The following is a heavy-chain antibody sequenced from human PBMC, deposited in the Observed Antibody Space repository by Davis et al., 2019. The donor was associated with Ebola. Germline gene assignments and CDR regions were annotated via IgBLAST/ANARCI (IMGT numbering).Heavy chain of an antibody. CDR2: IKQDGSEK. V-gene: IGHV3-7*03. CDR3: ARVVAVVAATRDWFDP. J-gene: IGHJ5*02. D-gene: IGHD2-15*01. Sequence: GESLKISCAASGFTFSSYWMSWVRQAPEKGLEWVANIKQDGSEKYYVDSVKGRFTISRDNAKNSLYLQMNSLRAEDTAVYYCARVVAVVAATRDWFDPWGQGTLVTVSS. CDR1: GFTFSSYW.